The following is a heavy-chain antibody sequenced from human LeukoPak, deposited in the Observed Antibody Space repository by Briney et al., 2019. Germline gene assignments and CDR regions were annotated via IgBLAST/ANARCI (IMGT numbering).Heavy chain of an antibody. Sequence: GGSLRLSCAASGFTFSSYGMSWVRQAPGKGLEWVSAISGSGGSTYYADSVKGRFTISRDNTKNSLYLQMNSLRAEDTAVYYCAKDGGSDPDSFDIWGQGTMVTVSS. CDR1: GFTFSSYG. V-gene: IGHV3-23*01. CDR2: ISGSGGST. CDR3: AKDGGSDPDSFDI. J-gene: IGHJ3*02. D-gene: IGHD2-15*01.